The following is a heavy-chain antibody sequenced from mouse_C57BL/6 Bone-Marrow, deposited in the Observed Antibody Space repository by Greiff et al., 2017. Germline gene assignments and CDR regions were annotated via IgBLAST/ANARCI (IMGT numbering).Heavy chain of an antibody. CDR3: TRIWLLRFAMDD. Sequence: VQLQQSGAELVRPGASVTLSCKASGYTFTDYEMHWVKQTPLHGLEWIGALDPETGGTAYNQKFKGKAILTADKSSSPAYMELRSLTSEDSAVYYCTRIWLLRFAMDDWGQGTSVTVSS. J-gene: IGHJ4*01. D-gene: IGHD1-1*01. CDR1: GYTFTDYE. V-gene: IGHV1-15*01. CDR2: LDPETGGT.